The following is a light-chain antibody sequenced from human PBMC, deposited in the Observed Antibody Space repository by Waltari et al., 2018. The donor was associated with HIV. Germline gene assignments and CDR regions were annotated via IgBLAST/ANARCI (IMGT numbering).Light chain of an antibody. CDR1: HPVSSSA. J-gene: IGKJ2*01. V-gene: IGKV3-20*01. CDR3: QHYDTSPPVYT. Sequence: TVLTQSPDTLSLSPGETATLSGRASHPVSSSALAWYQQQPGQAPRLLIYGASKSATGIPDRFSGSVSGTEFTLTISILEPEDFAVYYCQHYDTSPPVYTFGQGTKLEIK. CDR2: GAS.